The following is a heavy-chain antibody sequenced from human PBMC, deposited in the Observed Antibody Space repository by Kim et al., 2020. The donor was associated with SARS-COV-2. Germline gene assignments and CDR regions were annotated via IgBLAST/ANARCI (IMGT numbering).Heavy chain of an antibody. J-gene: IGHJ6*02. Sequence: SETLSLTCAVYGGSFSGYYWSWIRQPPGKGLEWIGEINHSGSTNYNPSLKSRVTISVDTSKNQFALTLSSVTAADTAVYYCARGSPPGDYGMDVSGQGTTVTVSS. V-gene: IGHV4-34*01. CDR1: GGSFSGYY. CDR2: INHSGST. CDR3: ARGSPPGDYGMDV.